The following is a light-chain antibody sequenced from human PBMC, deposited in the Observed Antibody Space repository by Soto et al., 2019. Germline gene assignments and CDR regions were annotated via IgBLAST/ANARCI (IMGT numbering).Light chain of an antibody. CDR3: CSYAGASTLV. Sequence: QPVLTQPASVSGSPGQSITISCTGTSSDVGSYNLVSWYQQHPGKAPKLMLYEVNKRPSGISNRYSGSKSGNTASLTISGLQAEDEADYYCCSYAGASTLVFGGGTKLTVL. J-gene: IGLJ2*01. CDR2: EVN. V-gene: IGLV2-23*02. CDR1: SSDVGSYNL.